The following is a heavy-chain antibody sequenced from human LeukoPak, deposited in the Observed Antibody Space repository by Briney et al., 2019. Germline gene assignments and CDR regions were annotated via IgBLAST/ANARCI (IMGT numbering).Heavy chain of an antibody. CDR2: ISAYNGNT. D-gene: IGHD3-22*01. J-gene: IGHJ3*02. CDR1: GYTFTSYG. Sequence: GASVKVSCKASGYTFTSYGISWVRQAPGQGLEWMGWISAYNGNTNYAQKLQGRVTMTTDTSTSTAYMELRSLRSDDTAVYYCAREEASSGYYYVGLAFDIWGQGTMVTVSS. CDR3: AREEASSGYYYVGLAFDI. V-gene: IGHV1-18*01.